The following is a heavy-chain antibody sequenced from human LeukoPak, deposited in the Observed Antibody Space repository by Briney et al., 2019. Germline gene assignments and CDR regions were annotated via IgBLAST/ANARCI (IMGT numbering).Heavy chain of an antibody. Sequence: SETLSLTCTVSGGSISSSSYYWGWIRQPPGKGLEWIGSIYYSGSTYYNPSLKSRITISVDTSKNQFSLKLSYVTAADTAVYYCARILTGLFDYWGQGTLVTVSS. J-gene: IGHJ4*02. V-gene: IGHV4-39*01. CDR2: IYYSGST. D-gene: IGHD3-9*01. CDR3: ARILTGLFDY. CDR1: GGSISSSSYY.